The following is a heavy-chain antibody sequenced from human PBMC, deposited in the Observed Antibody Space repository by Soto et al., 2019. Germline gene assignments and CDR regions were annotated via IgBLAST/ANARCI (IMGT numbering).Heavy chain of an antibody. D-gene: IGHD6-13*01. CDR3: SRDLETYRSKRGMYV. V-gene: IGHV1-69*08. CDR1: GGTFSSYT. CDR2: IIPILGIA. Sequence: QVQLVQSGAEVKKPGSSVKVSCKASGGTFSSYTISWVRQAPGQGLEWMGRIIPILGIANYAQKFPGRVTITADKSTSTAYMELSSLRSEDTAVYYCSRDLETYRSKRGMYVWGHGTTVTVSS. J-gene: IGHJ6*01.